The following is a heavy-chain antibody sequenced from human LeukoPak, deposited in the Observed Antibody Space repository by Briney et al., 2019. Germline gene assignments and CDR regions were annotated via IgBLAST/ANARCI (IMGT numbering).Heavy chain of an antibody. D-gene: IGHD6-6*01. J-gene: IGHJ4*02. V-gene: IGHV1-2*02. CDR1: GYTFTGYY. CDR2: INPNSGGT. Sequence: ASVKVSCKASGYTFTGYYMHWVRQAPGQGLEWMGWINPNSGGTNYAQKFQGRVTMTRDTSISTAYMELSRLRSDDTAVYYCARDLEGGSSATPSFDYWGQGTLVTVSS. CDR3: ARDLEGGSSATPSFDY.